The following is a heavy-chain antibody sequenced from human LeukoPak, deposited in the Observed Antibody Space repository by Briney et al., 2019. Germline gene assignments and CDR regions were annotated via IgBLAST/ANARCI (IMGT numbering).Heavy chain of an antibody. CDR3: ARDTPHGVGFCSSGSCFAYDY. CDR2: TNPNSGDT. Sequence: ASVKVSCKASGYAFTGYYIHWVRQAPGQGLEWMGWTNPNSGDTNYAQNFQGRVAMTRDTSVSTTYMELTRLRSDDTAVYYCARDTPHGVGFCSSGSCFAYDYWGQGTLVTVSS. CDR1: GYAFTGYY. V-gene: IGHV1-2*02. J-gene: IGHJ4*02. D-gene: IGHD2-15*01.